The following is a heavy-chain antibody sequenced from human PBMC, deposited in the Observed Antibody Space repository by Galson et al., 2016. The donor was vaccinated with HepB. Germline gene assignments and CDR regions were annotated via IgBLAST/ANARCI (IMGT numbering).Heavy chain of an antibody. J-gene: IGHJ5*02. CDR3: ARSEGWDPRRFDH. Sequence: SETLSLTCTVSGGSMRSYFWSWIRQPPGKGLEWIGYISYTGSTKYNPSLKSRVTISADTSKSQFSLRLSSVTAADTAVYYCARSEGWDPRRFDHWGQGALVTFSS. V-gene: IGHV4-59*01. CDR1: GGSMRSYF. CDR2: ISYTGST. D-gene: IGHD1-26*01.